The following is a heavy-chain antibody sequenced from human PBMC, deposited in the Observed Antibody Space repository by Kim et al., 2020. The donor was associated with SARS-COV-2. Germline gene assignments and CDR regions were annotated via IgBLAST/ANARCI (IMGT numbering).Heavy chain of an antibody. CDR3: AKDRGFEYCGGDCYGGFDY. Sequence: GRFTISRDNSKNTLYLQMNSLRAEDTAVYYCAKDRGFEYCGGDCYGGFDYWGQGTLVTVSS. J-gene: IGHJ4*02. V-gene: IGHV3-30*02. D-gene: IGHD2-21*01.